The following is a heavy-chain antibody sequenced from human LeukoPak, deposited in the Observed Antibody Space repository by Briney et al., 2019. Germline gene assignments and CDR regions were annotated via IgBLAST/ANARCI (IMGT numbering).Heavy chain of an antibody. D-gene: IGHD4-17*01. V-gene: IGHV3-53*01. Sequence: GGSLRLSCALSGLTVTDNYMTWVRQAPGKGLEWVSLIFPNGNTYYADFVQGRFSISRDNSKNTFFLDMNSLRADDTAVFFCARANPVYGDFDYWGQGTLVTVSS. CDR3: ARANPVYGDFDY. CDR1: GLTVTDNY. CDR2: IFPNGNT. J-gene: IGHJ4*02.